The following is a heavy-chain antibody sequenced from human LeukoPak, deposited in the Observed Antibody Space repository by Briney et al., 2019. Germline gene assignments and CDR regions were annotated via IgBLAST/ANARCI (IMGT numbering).Heavy chain of an antibody. CDR3: AKDYGYDSSGYYLNYFDY. V-gene: IGHV3-11*04. CDR1: GFTFSDYY. J-gene: IGHJ4*02. D-gene: IGHD3-22*01. Sequence: GGSLRLSCAAAGFTFSDYYMSWIRQAPGKGLEWVSYISSSGSTIYYADSVKGRFTISRDNSKNTLYLQMNSLRAEDTAVYYCAKDYGYDSSGYYLNYFDYWGQGTLVTVSS. CDR2: ISSSGSTI.